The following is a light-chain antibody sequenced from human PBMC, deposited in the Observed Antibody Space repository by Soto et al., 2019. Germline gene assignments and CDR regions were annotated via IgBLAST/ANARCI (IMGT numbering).Light chain of an antibody. CDR3: CSYAGSSTLDVV. V-gene: IGLV2-23*02. J-gene: IGLJ2*01. Sequence: QSALTQPASVSGSPGLSITISCTGTSSDVGSYNLVSWYQQHPGKAPKLMIYEVSKRPSGVSNRFSGSKSGNTASLTISGLQAEDEADYYCCSYAGSSTLDVVFGGGTKLTVL. CDR1: SSDVGSYNL. CDR2: EVS.